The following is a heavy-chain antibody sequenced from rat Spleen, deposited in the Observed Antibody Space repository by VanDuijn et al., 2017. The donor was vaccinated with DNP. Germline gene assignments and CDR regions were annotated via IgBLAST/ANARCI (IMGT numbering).Heavy chain of an antibody. J-gene: IGHJ1*01. V-gene: IGHV5-46*01. D-gene: IGHD1-6*01. Sequence: EVQLVESGGGLVQPGRSMKLSCAASGFTFSSFPMAWVRQAPTKGLEWVATIIYDGSSTYYRDSVRGRFTISRDYARSTLYLQMNSLRSEDTATYYCARGIITALPYWSFDFWGPGTMVTVSS. CDR2: IIYDGSST. CDR3: ARGIITALPYWSFDF. CDR1: GFTFSSFP.